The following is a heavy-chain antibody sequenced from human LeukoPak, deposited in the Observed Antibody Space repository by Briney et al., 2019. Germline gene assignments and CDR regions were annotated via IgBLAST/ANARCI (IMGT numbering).Heavy chain of an antibody. J-gene: IGHJ3*02. D-gene: IGHD2-2*02. Sequence: ASVKVSCKASGYTFTSYYMHWVRQAPGQGLEWMGIINPSGGSTSYPQKFQGRVTVTRDTSTSTVYMELSSLRSEDTAVYYCARQGSDTDAFDIWGQGTMVTVSS. CDR1: GYTFTSYY. CDR2: INPSGGST. CDR3: ARQGSDTDAFDI. V-gene: IGHV1-46*03.